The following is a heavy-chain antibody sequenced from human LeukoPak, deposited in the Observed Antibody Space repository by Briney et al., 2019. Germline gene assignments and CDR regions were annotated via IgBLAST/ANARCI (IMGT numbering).Heavy chain of an antibody. CDR3: ARAGVGATTRRGGDYFDY. CDR1: GYTFTSYY. J-gene: IGHJ4*02. D-gene: IGHD1-26*01. CDR2: IIPILGIA. V-gene: IGHV1-69*02. Sequence: SVKVSCKASGYTFTSYYMHWVRQAPGQGLEWMGRIIPILGIANYAQKFQGRVTITADKSTSTAYMELSSLRSEDTAVYYCARAGVGATTRRGGDYFDYWGQGTLVTVSS.